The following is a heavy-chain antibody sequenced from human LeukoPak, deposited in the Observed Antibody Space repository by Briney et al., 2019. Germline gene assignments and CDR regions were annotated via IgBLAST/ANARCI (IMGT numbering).Heavy chain of an antibody. V-gene: IGHV3-23*01. Sequence: GGSLRLSCAASGFTFSSYAMSWVRQAPGKGLEWVSAISGSGGSTYYADSVKGRFTISRDNSKNTLYLQVNSLRAEDTAVYYCAKLQDSSGWYLPEDAFDIWGQGTMVTVSS. CDR2: ISGSGGST. CDR1: GFTFSSYA. CDR3: AKLQDSSGWYLPEDAFDI. J-gene: IGHJ3*02. D-gene: IGHD6-19*01.